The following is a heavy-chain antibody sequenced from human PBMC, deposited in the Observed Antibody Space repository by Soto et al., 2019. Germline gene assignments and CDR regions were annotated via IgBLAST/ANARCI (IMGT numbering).Heavy chain of an antibody. CDR2: ISGGGSNT. CDR1: GFPFSSYV. V-gene: IGHV3-23*01. J-gene: IGHJ4*02. D-gene: IGHD2-15*01. Sequence: EVQLLESGGGLVQRGGSLRLSCAASGFPFSSYVMSWVRQAPGKGLEWVSGISGGGSNTFYADSVKGRFTISRDNSKNTLLLQMNSLGAEDTAVYYCAKDSNKYSSSLRGSSFDYWGQGIGVTVSS. CDR3: AKDSNKYSSSLRGSSFDY.